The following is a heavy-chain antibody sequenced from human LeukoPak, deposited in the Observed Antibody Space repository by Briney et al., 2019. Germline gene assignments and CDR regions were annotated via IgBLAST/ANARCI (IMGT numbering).Heavy chain of an antibody. J-gene: IGHJ4*02. Sequence: ASVKVSCKASGYSFVGYGITWVRQAPGQGLEWMGWFNPENGNTNYAQKVQGRVTMTADTSTSTSYMELRSLRSDDTAVYYCASGTIPGAYWGQGTLVTVSS. CDR2: FNPENGNT. CDR3: ASGTIPGAY. D-gene: IGHD1-14*01. CDR1: GYSFVGYG. V-gene: IGHV1-18*01.